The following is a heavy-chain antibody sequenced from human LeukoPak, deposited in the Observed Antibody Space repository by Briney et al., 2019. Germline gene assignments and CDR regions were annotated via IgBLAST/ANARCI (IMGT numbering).Heavy chain of an antibody. V-gene: IGHV3-23*01. D-gene: IGHD3/OR15-3a*01. CDR2: ISGSGGST. Sequence: GGSLRLSCAASGFTFSSYAMRWVRQAPGKGLEWVSAISGSGGSTYYADSVKGRFAISRDNAKNPLYLQMNSLRAEDTAVYYCARRRDFIDYWGQGTLVTVSS. J-gene: IGHJ4*02. CDR3: ARRRDFIDY. CDR1: GFTFSSYA.